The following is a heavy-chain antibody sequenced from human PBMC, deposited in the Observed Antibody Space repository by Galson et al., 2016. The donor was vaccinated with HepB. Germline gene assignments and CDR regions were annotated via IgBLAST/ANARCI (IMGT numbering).Heavy chain of an antibody. CDR3: ATTRLLDN. Sequence: SLRLSCAVSGFSFGSHWMNWVRQAPGKGLEWVANIKQDGSQKNYVDSVKGRFTISRDNAKSSLYLQMSGLRPNDTAFYYCATTRLLDNWGQGILVTVSS. CDR2: IKQDGSQK. CDR1: GFSFGSHW. J-gene: IGHJ4*02. V-gene: IGHV3-7*03.